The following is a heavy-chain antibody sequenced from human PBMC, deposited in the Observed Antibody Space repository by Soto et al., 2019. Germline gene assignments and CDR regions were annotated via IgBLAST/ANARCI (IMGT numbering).Heavy chain of an antibody. D-gene: IGHD3-22*01. Sequence: GASVKVSCKASGGTFSSYAISWVRQAPGQGLEWMGGIIPIFGTANYAQKFQGRVTITADESTSTAYMELSSLRSEDTAVYYCARGEGHDSSGYSLPNNWFDPWGQGTLVTVSS. J-gene: IGHJ5*02. CDR3: ARGEGHDSSGYSLPNNWFDP. CDR2: IIPIFGTA. V-gene: IGHV1-69*13. CDR1: GGTFSSYA.